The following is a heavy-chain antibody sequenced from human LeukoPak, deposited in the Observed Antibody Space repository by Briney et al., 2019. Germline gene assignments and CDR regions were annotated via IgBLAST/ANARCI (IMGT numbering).Heavy chain of an antibody. D-gene: IGHD3-16*01. V-gene: IGHV4-61*01. CDR2: IYYSGST. CDR3: ARQGRGYGGTFDY. Sequence: SETLSLTCTVSGGSISSSSYYWSWIRQPPGKGLEWIGYIYYSGSTNYNPSLKSRVTISVDTSKNQFSLKLSSVTAADTAVYYCARQGRGYGGTFDYWGQGTLVTVSS. CDR1: GGSISSSSYY. J-gene: IGHJ4*02.